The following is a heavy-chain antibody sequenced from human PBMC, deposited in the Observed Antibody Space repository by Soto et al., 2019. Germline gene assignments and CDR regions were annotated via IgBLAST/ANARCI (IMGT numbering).Heavy chain of an antibody. J-gene: IGHJ4*02. Sequence: EVQLLESGGGLVQPGGSLRLSCAVSGFSFSTYTMSWVRQAPGKGLEWVSSISGSGDSTYDADSVKCRFTIARDNSKNTLYLQMNSLRAEDTAVYYCAKEGVANALTTRSLYYFDYWGQGTLVTVSS. CDR1: GFSFSTYT. D-gene: IGHD3-3*01. CDR3: AKEGVANALTTRSLYYFDY. CDR2: ISGSGDST. V-gene: IGHV3-23*01.